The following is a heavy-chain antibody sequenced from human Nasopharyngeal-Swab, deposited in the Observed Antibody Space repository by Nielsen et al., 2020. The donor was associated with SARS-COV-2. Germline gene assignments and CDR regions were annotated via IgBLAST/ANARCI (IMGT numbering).Heavy chain of an antibody. V-gene: IGHV3-64*01. CDR1: GFTFSSYA. J-gene: IGHJ4*02. Sequence: GESLKISCAASGFTFSSYAMHWVRQAPGKGLEYVSAISSNGGITYYANSVKGRFTISRDNSKNTLYLQMGSLRAEDMAVYYCATGDDYGRDYWGQGTLVTVSS. CDR3: ATGDDYGRDY. D-gene: IGHD4-17*01. CDR2: ISSNGGIT.